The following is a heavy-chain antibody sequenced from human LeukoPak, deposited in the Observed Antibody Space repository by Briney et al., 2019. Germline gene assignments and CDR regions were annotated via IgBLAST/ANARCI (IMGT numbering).Heavy chain of an antibody. V-gene: IGHV1-2*02. Sequence: SVKVSCKASGYTFTDYYMHWVRQAPGQGLEWMGWINSNSGGTSYAQKFQGRVTMTRDTSISTAYMELRRLRSDDTAVYYCARVGYCSTTSCSPTRWFDPWGQGALVTVSS. D-gene: IGHD2-2*01. CDR1: GYTFTDYY. CDR3: ARVGYCSTTSCSPTRWFDP. J-gene: IGHJ5*02. CDR2: INSNSGGT.